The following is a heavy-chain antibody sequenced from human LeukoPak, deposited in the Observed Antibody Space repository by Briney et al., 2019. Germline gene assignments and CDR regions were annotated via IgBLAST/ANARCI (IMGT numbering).Heavy chain of an antibody. D-gene: IGHD3-10*01. CDR3: ARGRRYYYGSGSYQKNYFDY. V-gene: IGHV1-2*02. CDR1: GYTFTGYY. Sequence: ASVKVSCKASGYTFTGYYMHWVRQAPGQGLEWMGWINPNSGGTNYAQKFQGRVTMTRDTSISTAYMELSRLRSDDTAVYYCARGRRYYYGSGSYQKNYFDYWGQGTLVTVSS. CDR2: INPNSGGT. J-gene: IGHJ4*02.